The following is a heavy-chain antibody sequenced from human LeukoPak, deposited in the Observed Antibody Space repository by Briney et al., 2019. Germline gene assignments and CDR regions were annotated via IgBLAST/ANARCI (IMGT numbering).Heavy chain of an antibody. Sequence: SETLSLTCSVSGGSISGYYWSWIRQPPGQGLEWIGYMYETGHTMYNSSLKSRVTMSLDTSRNYFSLSLSSVTAADTAVYYCARAYCSSTSCYLNWFDPWGQGTLVTVSS. CDR2: MYETGHT. D-gene: IGHD2-2*01. J-gene: IGHJ5*02. V-gene: IGHV4-59*12. CDR3: ARAYCSSTSCYLNWFDP. CDR1: GGSISGYY.